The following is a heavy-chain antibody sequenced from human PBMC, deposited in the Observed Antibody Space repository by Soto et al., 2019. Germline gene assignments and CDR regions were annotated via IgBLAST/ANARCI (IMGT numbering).Heavy chain of an antibody. Sequence: ASVKVSCKASGYTFISYILHWVRQAPGQRLEWMGWIDAGNGDTKYSQKFQGRVTITRDTSASTAYMELNSLRSEDTAVYYCARESPLALLEWAPSRPSDYWGQGTLVTVSS. CDR1: GYTFISYI. D-gene: IGHD3-3*01. J-gene: IGHJ4*02. CDR2: IDAGNGDT. CDR3: ARESPLALLEWAPSRPSDY. V-gene: IGHV1-3*01.